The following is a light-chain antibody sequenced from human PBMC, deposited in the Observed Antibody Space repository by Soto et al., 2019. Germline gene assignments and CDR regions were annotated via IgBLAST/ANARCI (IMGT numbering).Light chain of an antibody. J-gene: IGKJ1*01. CDR2: GAS. V-gene: IGKV3-20*01. Sequence: EIVLTQSPDTLSLSPGERATLSCRASQSVSSSYLAWYQQKPGQAPRLLMYGASTRATGIPDRFSGSGSETDFTLTIGRLEPEDFATYYCQQYHNYWTFGQGTKVDIK. CDR1: QSVSSSY. CDR3: QQYHNYWT.